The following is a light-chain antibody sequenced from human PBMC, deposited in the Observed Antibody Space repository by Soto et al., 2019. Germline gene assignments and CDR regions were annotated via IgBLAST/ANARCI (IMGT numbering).Light chain of an antibody. V-gene: IGKV1-5*01. CDR1: QSIDSW. CDR2: DAS. J-gene: IGKJ4*01. Sequence: DLQMTQSPSTLSASVGDRVTITCRASQSIDSWLAWYQQKPGKAPKLLMYDASSLESGVSSRFSGSGSGTELTLIISSLQPDDFATYDCQQYKTSLLTFGGGTKVDIK. CDR3: QQYKTSLLT.